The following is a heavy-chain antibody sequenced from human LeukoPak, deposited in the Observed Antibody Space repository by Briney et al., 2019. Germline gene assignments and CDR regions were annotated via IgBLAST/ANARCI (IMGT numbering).Heavy chain of an antibody. CDR2: ITPTNGNT. Sequence: ASVKVSCKSSGYIFTGYGITWMRQAPGQGLEWMGWITPTNGNTNYARKLQGRVTMTTDTSTRTAYMELRGLRSDDTAVYYCARVCHWDADNTRGDPVDYWGQGTLVTVSS. CDR3: ARVCHWDADNTRGDPVDY. V-gene: IGHV1-18*01. J-gene: IGHJ4*02. D-gene: IGHD1-1*01. CDR1: GYIFTGYG.